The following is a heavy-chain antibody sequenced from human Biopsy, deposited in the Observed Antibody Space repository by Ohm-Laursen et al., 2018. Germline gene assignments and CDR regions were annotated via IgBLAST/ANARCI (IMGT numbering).Heavy chain of an antibody. Sequence: PSDTLSLTCSVSGGSISSDYWSWIRRTPGKGLEWIGYIYYSGSTNYNPSLKSRVTISVDTSKNQFSLRLNSVTAADTAVYYCARATNSTGWPYYYFYGMDVWGQGTTVTASS. CDR1: GGSISSDY. V-gene: IGHV4-59*07. D-gene: IGHD2/OR15-2a*01. CDR2: IYYSGST. CDR3: ARATNSTGWPYYYFYGMDV. J-gene: IGHJ6*02.